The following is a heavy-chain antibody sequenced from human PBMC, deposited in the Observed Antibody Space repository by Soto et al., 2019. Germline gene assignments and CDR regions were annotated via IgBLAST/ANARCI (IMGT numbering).Heavy chain of an antibody. D-gene: IGHD3-22*01. J-gene: IGHJ4*02. V-gene: IGHV3-30*18. CDR2: ISYDGSNK. Sequence: GGSLRLSCAASGYTFSGYGMHWVRQAPGKGLEWVAVISYDGSNKYYADSVKGRFTISRDNSKNTLYLQMNSLRPEDTAMYYCAKDSKPYNSAYYYYFDSWGQGTLVTVSS. CDR3: AKDSKPYNSAYYYYFDS. CDR1: GYTFSGYG.